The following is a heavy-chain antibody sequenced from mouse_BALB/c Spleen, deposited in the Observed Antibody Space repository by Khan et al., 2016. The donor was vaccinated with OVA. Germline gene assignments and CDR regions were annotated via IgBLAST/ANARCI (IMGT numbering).Heavy chain of an antibody. V-gene: IGHV14-3*02. D-gene: IGHD4-1*01. J-gene: IGHJ3*01. CDR2: IDPANGNT. CDR1: GFNIKDTY. Sequence: VQLKESGAELVKPGASVKLSCTASGFNIKDTYMHWVKQRPEQGLEWIGRIDPANGNTKYDPKFQGKATITADTSSNTAYLQLSSLTSEDTAVYYCASLGSFAYWGQGTLVTVSA. CDR3: ASLGSFAY.